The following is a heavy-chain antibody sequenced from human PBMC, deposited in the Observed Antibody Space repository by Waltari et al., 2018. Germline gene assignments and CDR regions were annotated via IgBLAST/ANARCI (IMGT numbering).Heavy chain of an antibody. CDR1: GYTFIDYF. CDR2: IEPEDGET. Sequence: EVQLVQSGAEVKKPGATVKISCKASGYTFIDYFMHWVQQAPGKRLEGVGRIEPEDGETVNAEKFQGRVTITADTSTDTSYLELSSLRSDDTAVYYCAPLPGGSGQTFDYWGQGTLLTVSS. CDR3: APLPGGSGQTFDY. V-gene: IGHV1-69-2*01. D-gene: IGHD3-10*01. J-gene: IGHJ4*02.